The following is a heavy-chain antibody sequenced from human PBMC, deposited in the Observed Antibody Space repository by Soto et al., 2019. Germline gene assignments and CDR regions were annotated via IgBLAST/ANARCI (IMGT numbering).Heavy chain of an antibody. Sequence: SETLSLTCTVSGGSISSSSYYWGWIRQPPGKGLEWIGSNYYSGNTYYNPSLKSRVTISVDTSKNQFSLKLSSVTAADTAVYYCARQHPYAEGDWSDPWGQGTLVTVSS. V-gene: IGHV4-39*01. D-gene: IGHD3-16*01. CDR3: ARQHPYAEGDWSDP. CDR2: NYYSGNT. CDR1: GGSISSSSYY. J-gene: IGHJ5*02.